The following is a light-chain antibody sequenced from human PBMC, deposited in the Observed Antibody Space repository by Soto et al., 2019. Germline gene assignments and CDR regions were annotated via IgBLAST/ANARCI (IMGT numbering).Light chain of an antibody. J-gene: IGKJ1*01. CDR3: QKYSNWPPWT. V-gene: IGKV3-15*01. CDR2: DTS. Sequence: EIVMTQSPATLSVSPGERATLSCRASQSISSNLAWYQQKPGQAPRLLIYDTSTRATGIPARFSGSGSGTEFTLTISRLQSEDFALYYCQKYSNWPPWTFGQGTKVDIK. CDR1: QSISSN.